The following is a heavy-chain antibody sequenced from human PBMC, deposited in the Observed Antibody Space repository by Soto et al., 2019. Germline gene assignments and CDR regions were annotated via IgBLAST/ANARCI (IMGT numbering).Heavy chain of an antibody. CDR2: INSDGSHT. Sequence: DVQLVESGGGVVQPGGSLRLSCAASGLSFNIYWMHWVRQVPGKGLVWLARINSDGSHTSYVDSVKGRFTISRDNAKNTVFLQMDSLRDEDTGVYYCAGGMAGLDVWGQGTTVTVSS. V-gene: IGHV3-74*01. J-gene: IGHJ6*02. CDR1: GLSFNIYW. CDR3: AGGMAGLDV.